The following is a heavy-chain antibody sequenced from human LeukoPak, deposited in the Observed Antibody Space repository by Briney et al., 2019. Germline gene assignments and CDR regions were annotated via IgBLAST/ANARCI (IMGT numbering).Heavy chain of an antibody. CDR1: GYTLTALS. CDR3: ATVRGLVGATGGAFDI. CDR2: FDPEDGET. J-gene: IGHJ3*02. Sequence: ASVKVSCKVSGYTLTALSMHWVRQAPGQGLEWRGGFDPEDGETIYAQKFQGRVTMTEDTSTDTAYMELSSLRSEDTAVYYCATVRGLVGATGGAFDIWGQGTMVTVSS. V-gene: IGHV1-24*01. D-gene: IGHD1-26*01.